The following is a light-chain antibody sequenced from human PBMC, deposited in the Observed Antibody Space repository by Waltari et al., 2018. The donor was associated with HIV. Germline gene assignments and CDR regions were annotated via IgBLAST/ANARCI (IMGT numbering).Light chain of an antibody. V-gene: IGKV3-20*01. J-gene: IGKJ4*01. CDR1: RSVSNNF. CDR3: QQYGTSPT. Sequence: EIVLTQSPGTLSLSPGERATLSCRASRSVSNNFLAWYQQKPGQAPRLLIYGASSRANGIPDRFSGSGSGTDLTLTISKLESEDFAVYFCQQYGTSPTFGGGTKLEIK. CDR2: GAS.